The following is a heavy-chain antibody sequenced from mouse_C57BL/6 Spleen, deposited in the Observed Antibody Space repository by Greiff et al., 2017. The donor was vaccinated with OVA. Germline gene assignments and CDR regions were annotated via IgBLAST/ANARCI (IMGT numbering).Heavy chain of an antibody. J-gene: IGHJ3*01. Sequence: VQLQQSGPELVKPGASVKISCKASGYTFTDYYMNWVKQSHGKSLEWIGDIYPNNGVTSFNQKFKGKATLTVDKSSSTAYMELRSLTSEDSAVYYCARGHYGSRTWYAYWGQGTLVTVSA. CDR1: GYTFTDYY. CDR3: ARGHYGSRTWYAY. D-gene: IGHD1-1*01. V-gene: IGHV1-26*01. CDR2: IYPNNGVT.